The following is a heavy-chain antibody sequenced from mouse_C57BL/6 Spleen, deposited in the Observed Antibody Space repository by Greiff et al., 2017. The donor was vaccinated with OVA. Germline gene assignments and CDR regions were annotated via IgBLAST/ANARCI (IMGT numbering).Heavy chain of an antibody. D-gene: IGHD2-4*01. CDR3: ASRYDYGYFDY. Sequence: VQLQQSGPELVKPGASVKISCKASGYAFSSSWMNWVKQRPGQGLEWIGRIYPGDGDTNYNGKFKGKATLTADKSSSTAYMQLSSLTSEDSAVYFCASRYDYGYFDYWGQGTTLTVSS. V-gene: IGHV1-82*01. CDR2: IYPGDGDT. CDR1: GYAFSSSW. J-gene: IGHJ2*01.